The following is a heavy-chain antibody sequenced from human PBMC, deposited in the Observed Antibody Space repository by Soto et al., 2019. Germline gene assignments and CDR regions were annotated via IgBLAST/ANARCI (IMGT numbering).Heavy chain of an antibody. CDR2: ISYDGSNK. CDR1: GFTFSSYA. D-gene: IGHD3-3*01. V-gene: IGHV3-30-3*01. CDR3: ASGYDFWSGYYYPYGMDV. Sequence: GGSLRLSCAASGFTFSSYAMHWVRQAPGKGLEWVAVISYDGSNKNYADSVKGRFTISRDNSKNTLYLQMNSLRAEDTAVYYCASGYDFWSGYYYPYGMDVWGQGTTVTVSS. J-gene: IGHJ6*02.